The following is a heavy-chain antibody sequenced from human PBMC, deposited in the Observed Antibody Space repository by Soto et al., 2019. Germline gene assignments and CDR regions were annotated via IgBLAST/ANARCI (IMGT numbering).Heavy chain of an antibody. D-gene: IGHD3-22*01. Sequence: SETLSLTCIFSVVSISSSSYYCGWIRQSPWKGLEWIGSIYYGGGTSYNPSLKGRISISVDTSKTQLSLKLRSVTAADTAVYYCARRGGGTRGYLNYYALDVWGQGTTVIVS. J-gene: IGHJ6*01. V-gene: IGHV4-39*01. CDR1: VVSISSSSYY. CDR3: ARRGGGTRGYLNYYALDV. CDR2: IYYGGGT.